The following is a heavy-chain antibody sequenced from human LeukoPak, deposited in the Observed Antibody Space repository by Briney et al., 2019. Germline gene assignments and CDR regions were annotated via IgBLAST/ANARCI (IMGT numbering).Heavy chain of an antibody. J-gene: IGHJ3*02. D-gene: IGHD3-22*01. CDR1: GGSISSYY. CDR3: ARENDYYDSSGYYKGLTFDI. Sequence: PSETLSLTCTVSGGSISSYYWSWIRQPPGKGLEWIGYIYYSGSTNYNPSLKSRVTISVDTSENQFSLKLSSVTAADTAVYYCARENDYYDSSGYYKGLTFDIWGQGTMVTVSS. CDR2: IYYSGST. V-gene: IGHV4-59*01.